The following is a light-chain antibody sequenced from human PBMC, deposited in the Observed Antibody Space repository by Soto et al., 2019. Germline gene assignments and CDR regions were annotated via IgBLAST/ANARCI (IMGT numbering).Light chain of an antibody. J-gene: IGKJ1*01. CDR3: KHYNHWPPKT. CDR1: QSVSTN. Sequence: EIVMTQSPATLSVSPGERVTLSCRASQSVSTNLAWYQQTPGQAPRLLIYDASTRAPGVPARFSGSGSGTEFTLTIGSLQSEDFAVYYCKHYNHWPPKTFGQGTKVDIK. CDR2: DAS. V-gene: IGKV3-15*01.